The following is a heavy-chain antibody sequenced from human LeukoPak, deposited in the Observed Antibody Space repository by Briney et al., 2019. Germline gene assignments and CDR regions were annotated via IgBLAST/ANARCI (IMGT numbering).Heavy chain of an antibody. J-gene: IGHJ6*02. CDR1: GFTFSSYA. Sequence: GGSLRLSCAAPGFTFSSYAMHWVRRAPGKGLEWVAVISYDGRNEYYADSVKGRFTISRDISKNTLYLQMNSLRPEDTAVYYCARGGDSWSGYSYGMDVWGQGTTVTVSS. D-gene: IGHD3-3*01. CDR3: ARGGDSWSGYSYGMDV. CDR2: ISYDGRNE. V-gene: IGHV3-30-3*01.